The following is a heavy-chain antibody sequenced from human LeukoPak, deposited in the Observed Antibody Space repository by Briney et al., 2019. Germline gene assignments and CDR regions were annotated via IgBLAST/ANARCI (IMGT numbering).Heavy chain of an antibody. CDR2: MNPNSGNT. Sequence: ASVKVSCKASGYTCTNYDINWVRQATGQGLEWMGWMNPNSGNTGYAQKFQGRVTMTRNTSISTAYMELSSLRSEDTAVYYCARDRGWAVAGTDYYYYGMDVWGQGTTVTVSS. D-gene: IGHD6-19*01. CDR1: GYTCTNYD. V-gene: IGHV1-8*01. J-gene: IGHJ6*02. CDR3: ARDRGWAVAGTDYYYYGMDV.